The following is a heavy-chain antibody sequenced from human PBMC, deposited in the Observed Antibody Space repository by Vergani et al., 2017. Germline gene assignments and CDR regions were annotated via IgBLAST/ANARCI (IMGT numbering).Heavy chain of an antibody. CDR1: GFTFSSYA. CDR3: ARGQDYGDYSGWFDP. CDR2: IAYDGSNK. J-gene: IGHJ5*02. V-gene: IGHV3-30-3*01. Sequence: QVQLVESGGGVVQPGRSLTLSCAVSGFTFSSYAMHWVRQAPGKGLEWVAVIAYDGSNKHYADSVKGRFTISRDISKNTLYLRMNSLRAEDTAVFYCARGQDYGDYSGWFDPWGQGTLVTVSS. D-gene: IGHD4-17*01.